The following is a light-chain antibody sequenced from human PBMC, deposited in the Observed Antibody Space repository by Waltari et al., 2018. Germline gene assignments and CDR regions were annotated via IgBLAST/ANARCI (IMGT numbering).Light chain of an antibody. CDR3: QSADTSGSWV. V-gene: IGLV3-25*03. CDR2: KDA. J-gene: IGLJ3*02. Sequence: SYELTQPPSVSVSPGQTARITCSGDALPKDDVQWYQQKPGQVPVLVMYKDAERPSGIPERFSGSTSGTTVTLTIGGVQAEDEADYYCQSADTSGSWVFGGGTKLAVL. CDR1: ALPKDD.